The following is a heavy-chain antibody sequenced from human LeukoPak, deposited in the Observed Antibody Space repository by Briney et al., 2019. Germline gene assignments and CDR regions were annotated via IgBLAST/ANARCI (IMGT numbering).Heavy chain of an antibody. CDR3: ARELIVGAIAGDAFDI. Sequence: ASVKVSCKASGYTFTGYYMHWVRQAPGQGLEWMGWINPNSGGTNYARKFQGRVTMTRDTSISTAYMELSRLRSDDTAVYYCARELIVGAIAGDAFDIWGQGTMVTVSS. V-gene: IGHV1-2*02. CDR1: GYTFTGYY. CDR2: INPNSGGT. J-gene: IGHJ3*02. D-gene: IGHD1-26*01.